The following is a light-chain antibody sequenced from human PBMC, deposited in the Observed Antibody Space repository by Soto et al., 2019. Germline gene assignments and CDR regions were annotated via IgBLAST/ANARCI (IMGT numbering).Light chain of an antibody. Sequence: DIVMTQAPLSSPVTLGQPASISCRSSQSLVHSDGSTYLSWLQQRPGQPPRLLIYKISNRVSGVPDRFSGSGAGTDFTLEISRVEDEDVGVYYCMQATQFPLTFGGVTKVEIK. CDR2: KIS. CDR3: MQATQFPLT. V-gene: IGKV2-24*01. CDR1: QSLVHSDGSTY. J-gene: IGKJ4*01.